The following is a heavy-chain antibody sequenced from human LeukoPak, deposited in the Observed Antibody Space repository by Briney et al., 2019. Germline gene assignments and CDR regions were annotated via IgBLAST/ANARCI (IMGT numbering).Heavy chain of an antibody. V-gene: IGHV4-61*02. J-gene: IGHJ6*03. Sequence: SETLSLTCTVSGGSISSGSYYWRWIRQPAGKGLEWIGRIYTSGSTNYNPSLKSRVTISVDTSKNQFSLKLSSVTAADTAVYYCAREYSSSSIYYYYYMDVWGKGTTVTVSS. D-gene: IGHD6-6*01. CDR2: IYTSGST. CDR3: AREYSSSSIYYYYYMDV. CDR1: GGSISSGSYY.